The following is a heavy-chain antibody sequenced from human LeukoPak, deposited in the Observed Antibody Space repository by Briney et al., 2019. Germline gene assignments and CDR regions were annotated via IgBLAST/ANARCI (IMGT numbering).Heavy chain of an antibody. V-gene: IGHV1-69*02. CDR2: IIPILGIA. J-gene: IGHJ3*02. Sequence: SVKVSCKASGGTFSSYTISWVRQAPGQGREWMGRIIPILGIANYAQKFQGRVTITADKSTSTAYMELSSLRSEDTAVYYCARTSPIVGATGGAFDIWGQGTMVTVSS. CDR3: ARTSPIVGATGGAFDI. CDR1: GGTFSSYT. D-gene: IGHD1-26*01.